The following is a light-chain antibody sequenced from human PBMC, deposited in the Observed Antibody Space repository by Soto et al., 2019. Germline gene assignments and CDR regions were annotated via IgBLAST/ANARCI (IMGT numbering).Light chain of an antibody. CDR1: ETVAGSY. CDR2: VAS. V-gene: IGKV3-20*01. J-gene: IGKJ1*01. CDR3: QLYGTSPKT. Sequence: EIVLTQSPGTLSLSPGERATLSCRASETVAGSYLAWYQQKPGQAPRLLIHVASTRATGIADRFSGSGSGTDFTLTISRLEPEDFAVYYCQLYGTSPKTFGQGTKVDIK.